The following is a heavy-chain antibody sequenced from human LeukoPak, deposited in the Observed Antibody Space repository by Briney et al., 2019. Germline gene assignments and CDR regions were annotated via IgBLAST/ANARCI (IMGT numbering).Heavy chain of an antibody. V-gene: IGHV3-30*03. Sequence: GGSLRLSCAASGFTFSSYGMHWVRQAPGKGLEWVAVISYDGSNKYYADSVKGRFTIPRDNSKNTLYLQMNSLRAEDTAVYYCARDGVTIYMDVWGKGTTVTVSS. CDR2: ISYDGSNK. D-gene: IGHD3-3*01. J-gene: IGHJ6*03. CDR3: ARDGVTIYMDV. CDR1: GFTFSSYG.